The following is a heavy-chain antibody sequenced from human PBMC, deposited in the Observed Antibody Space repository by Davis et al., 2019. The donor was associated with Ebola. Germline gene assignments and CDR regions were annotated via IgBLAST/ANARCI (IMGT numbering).Heavy chain of an antibody. V-gene: IGHV3-30*02. Sequence: GGSLRLSCAASGFTFSSYAMSWVRQAPGKGLEWVAFIRYDGSNKYYADSVKGRFTISRDNSKNTLYLQMNSLRAEDTAVYYCAKGYSYPTLDYYGMDVWGQGTTVTVSS. CDR2: IRYDGSNK. J-gene: IGHJ6*02. CDR3: AKGYSYPTLDYYGMDV. D-gene: IGHD5-18*01. CDR1: GFTFSSYA.